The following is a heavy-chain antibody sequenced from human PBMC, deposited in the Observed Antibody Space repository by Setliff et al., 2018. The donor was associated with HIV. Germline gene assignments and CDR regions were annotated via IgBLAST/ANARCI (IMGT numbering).Heavy chain of an antibody. CDR2: MNPNSGVS. CDR1: ATFTNVD. J-gene: IGHJ6*04. D-gene: IGHD3-10*01. Sequence: ASVKVSCKASATFTNVDIHWLRRATGQGPEWMGWMNPNSGVSGYGQKFQGRVTMTRDTSISTAYMELSGLTSEDTAVYYCARGKGVGGVIITGGLDVWGKGTTVTVSS. CDR3: ARGKGVGGVIITGGLDV. V-gene: IGHV1-8*01.